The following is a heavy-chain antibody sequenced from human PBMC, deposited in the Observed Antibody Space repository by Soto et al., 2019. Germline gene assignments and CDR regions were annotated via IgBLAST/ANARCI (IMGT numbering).Heavy chain of an antibody. V-gene: IGHV4-4*02. Sequence: SETLSLTCAVSGGSISSSNWWSWVRQPPGKGLEWIGEIYHSGSTNYNPSLKSRVPISVDKSKNQFSLKLSSVTAADTAVYYCARVSHQIWEYFDYWGQGTLVTVSS. CDR1: GGSISSSNW. D-gene: IGHD5-18*01. CDR3: ARVSHQIWEYFDY. J-gene: IGHJ4*02. CDR2: IYHSGST.